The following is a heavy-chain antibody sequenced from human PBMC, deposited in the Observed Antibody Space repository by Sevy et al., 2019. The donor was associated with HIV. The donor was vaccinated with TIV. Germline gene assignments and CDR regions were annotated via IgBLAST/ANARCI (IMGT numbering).Heavy chain of an antibody. D-gene: IGHD6-19*01. Sequence: GGSLRLSCAASGFTFINYAMNWVRQAPGKGLEWVSDISDSGISTYYADSVKGRFTISRDNSKNTLYLQMNSLRAEDTAVYYCAKGLFSSGWDGDYWGQGTLVTVSS. CDR3: AKGLFSSGWDGDY. V-gene: IGHV3-23*01. CDR2: ISDSGIST. CDR1: GFTFINYA. J-gene: IGHJ4*02.